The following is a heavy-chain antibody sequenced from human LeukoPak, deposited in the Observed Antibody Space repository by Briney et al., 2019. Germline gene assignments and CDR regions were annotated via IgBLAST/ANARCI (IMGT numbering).Heavy chain of an antibody. Sequence: GGSLRLSCAASGFTFDDYAMHWVRQAPGKGLEWVSGISWNSGSIGYADSVKGRFTISRDNAKNSLYLQMNSLRAEDMALYYCAKAVGGTHYYYMDVWGKGTTVTVSS. CDR2: ISWNSGSI. J-gene: IGHJ6*03. CDR3: AKAVGGTHYYYMDV. V-gene: IGHV3-9*03. CDR1: GFTFDDYA. D-gene: IGHD1-1*01.